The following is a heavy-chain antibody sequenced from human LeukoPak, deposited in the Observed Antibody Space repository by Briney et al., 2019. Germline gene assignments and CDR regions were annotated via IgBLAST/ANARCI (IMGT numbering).Heavy chain of an antibody. CDR1: GGSISSGGYY. J-gene: IGHJ1*01. D-gene: IGHD6-6*01. CDR2: INHSGST. CDR3: ARGSLGYLVPFQH. V-gene: IGHV4-39*07. Sequence: SETLSLTCTVSGGSISSGGYYWSWIRQPPGKGLEWIGEINHSGSTNYNPSLKSRVTISVDTSKNQFSLKLSSVTAADTAVYYCARGSLGYLVPFQHWGQGTLVTVSS.